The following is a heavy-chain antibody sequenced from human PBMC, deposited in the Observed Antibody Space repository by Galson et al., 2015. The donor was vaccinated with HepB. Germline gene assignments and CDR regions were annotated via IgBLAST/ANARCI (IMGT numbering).Heavy chain of an antibody. CDR1: RNTFTNYW. J-gene: IGHJ4*02. CDR3: ARTSLGSGSYYIDY. D-gene: IGHD3-10*01. CDR2: IDPSDSYT. V-gene: IGHV5-10-1*01. Sequence: QSGAEVKKPGESLRISCEGSRNTFTNYWITWVRQVPGKGLEWMGRIDPSDSYTNYSPSFQGHVTMSTDKSISTAYLQWSSLKASDTAIYYCARTSLGSGSYYIDYWGQGTLVTVSS.